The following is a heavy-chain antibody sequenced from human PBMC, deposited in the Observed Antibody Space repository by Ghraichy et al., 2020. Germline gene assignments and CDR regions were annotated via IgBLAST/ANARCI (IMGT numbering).Heavy chain of an antibody. J-gene: IGHJ4*02. D-gene: IGHD2-2*01. CDR2: INQDGSEK. CDR1: GLTIGSNW. CDR3: ATRKCSSSSCLAACQKCFDY. Sequence: GGSLRLSCSASGLTIGSNWMTWIRQAPGKGLEWVANINQDGSEKYYVDSVKGRFAIARDNPKNSLYLQLNSLRVEDTARDYCATRKCSSSSCLAACQKCFDYWVQGILVTVSS. V-gene: IGHV3-7*03.